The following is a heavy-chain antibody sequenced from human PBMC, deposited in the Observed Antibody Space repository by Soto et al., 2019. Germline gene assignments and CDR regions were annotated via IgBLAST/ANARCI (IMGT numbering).Heavy chain of an antibody. CDR3: ATPVDTAMARTLNPSYYYYGMDV. J-gene: IGHJ6*02. Sequence: GASVKVSCKASGYTFTSYYMHWVRQAPGQGLEWMGIINPSGGSTSYAQKFQGRVTMTRDTSTSTVYMELSSLRSEDTAVYYCATPVDTAMARTLNPSYYYYGMDVWGQGTTVTVSS. CDR2: INPSGGST. V-gene: IGHV1-46*01. D-gene: IGHD5-18*01. CDR1: GYTFTSYY.